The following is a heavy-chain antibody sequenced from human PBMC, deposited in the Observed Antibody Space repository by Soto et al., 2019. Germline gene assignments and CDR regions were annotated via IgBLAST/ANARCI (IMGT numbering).Heavy chain of an antibody. Sequence: QLQLQESGSGLVKPSQTLSLTCAVSGGSISSGGYSWSWIRQPPGKGLEWIGYIYHSGNTYYNPSLKSRVTISVDRSKNQFSLKLSSVTAADTAVYYCARGGYCSGGSCYEYYLDYWGQGTLVTVSS. J-gene: IGHJ4*02. D-gene: IGHD2-15*01. CDR3: ARGGYCSGGSCYEYYLDY. V-gene: IGHV4-30-2*01. CDR2: IYHSGNT. CDR1: GGSISSGGYS.